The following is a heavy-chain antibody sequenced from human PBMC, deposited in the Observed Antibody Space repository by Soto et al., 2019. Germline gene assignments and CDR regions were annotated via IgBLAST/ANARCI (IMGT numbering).Heavy chain of an antibody. V-gene: IGHV4-30-4*02. Sequence: PLDTLSLTCTVSDGSISSGDYYRSWIRQPPGKGLEWIGYIYYSGSTYYNPSLKSRVTISVDTSKNQFSLKLSSVTAADTAVYYCARGLDRYSPMTPGDADAFDIWGQGTTVTVSS. J-gene: IGHJ3*02. CDR3: ARGLDRYSPMTPGDADAFDI. D-gene: IGHD2-15*01. CDR2: IYYSGST. CDR1: DGSISSGDYY.